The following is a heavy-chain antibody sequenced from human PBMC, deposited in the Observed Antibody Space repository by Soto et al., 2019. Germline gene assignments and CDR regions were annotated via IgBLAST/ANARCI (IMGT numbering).Heavy chain of an antibody. J-gene: IGHJ4*02. Sequence: SVKVSCKASGGTFSSYAISWVRQAPGQGLEWMGGIIPIFGTANYAQKFQGRVTITADGSTSTAYMELSSLRSEDTAVYYCARAPTYSSGYLGPYFDYWGQGTLVTVSS. D-gene: IGHD3-22*01. CDR3: ARAPTYSSGYLGPYFDY. CDR1: GGTFSSYA. V-gene: IGHV1-69*13. CDR2: IIPIFGTA.